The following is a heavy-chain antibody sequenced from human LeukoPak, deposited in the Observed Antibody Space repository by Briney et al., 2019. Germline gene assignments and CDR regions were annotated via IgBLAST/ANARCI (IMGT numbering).Heavy chain of an antibody. CDR3: ARVLDYYDFWSGYKYGMDV. Sequence: GGSLRLSCAASGFTFSSYWMSWVRQAPGKGLEWVANIQQDGSEKYYVDSVKGRFTISRDNAKNSLYLQMNSLRAEDTAVYYCARVLDYYDFWSGYKYGMDVWGQGTTVTVSS. CDR2: IQQDGSEK. D-gene: IGHD3-3*01. CDR1: GFTFSSYW. J-gene: IGHJ6*02. V-gene: IGHV3-7*01.